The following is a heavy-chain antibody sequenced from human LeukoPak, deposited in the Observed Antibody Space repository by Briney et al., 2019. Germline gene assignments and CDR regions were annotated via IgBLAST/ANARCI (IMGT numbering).Heavy chain of an antibody. D-gene: IGHD3-10*01. CDR2: ISSSSRYI. CDR1: GFTFRSYA. CDR3: ARGGNCGSEIDY. J-gene: IGHJ4*02. Sequence: PGGSLRLSCAASGFTFRSYAMSWVRQTPGKGLEWVSSISSSSRYIYQEDSVKGRFTISRDNAKNSLYLQMNSLRAGDTAVYYCARGGNCGSEIDYWGQGTLVTVSS. V-gene: IGHV3-21*01.